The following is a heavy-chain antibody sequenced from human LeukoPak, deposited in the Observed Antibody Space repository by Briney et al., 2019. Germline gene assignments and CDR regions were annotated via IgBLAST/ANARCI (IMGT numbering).Heavy chain of an antibody. CDR3: ARDFCRGGSCYYFDY. V-gene: IGHV3-33*01. Sequence: PGGSLRLSCAASAFTFSSYGMHWVRQAPGKGLEWVAVIWYDGSYKYYADSVKGRFTISRDNSKNTLYLQMNSLRAEDTAVYTCARDFCRGGSCYYFDYWGQGTLVTVSS. CDR1: AFTFSSYG. D-gene: IGHD2-15*01. J-gene: IGHJ4*02. CDR2: IWYDGSYK.